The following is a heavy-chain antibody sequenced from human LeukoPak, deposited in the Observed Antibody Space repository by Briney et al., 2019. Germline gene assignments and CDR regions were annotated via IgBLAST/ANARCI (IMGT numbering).Heavy chain of an antibody. V-gene: IGHV3-23*01. CDR2: ISGSGGST. D-gene: IGHD1-26*01. J-gene: IGHJ4*02. Sequence: GGSLRLSCAASGFTFSSYAMSWVRQAPGKGLEWVSAISGSGGSTYYADSVKGRFTISRDNSKNTLYLQMNSLRAEDTAVYYCAKGRSIVGATRVDYWGQVTLVTFSS. CDR1: GFTFSSYA. CDR3: AKGRSIVGATRVDY.